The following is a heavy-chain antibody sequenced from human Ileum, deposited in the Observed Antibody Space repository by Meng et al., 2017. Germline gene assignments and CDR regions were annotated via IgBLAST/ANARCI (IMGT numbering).Heavy chain of an antibody. V-gene: IGHV4-34*01. CDR3: ARGGPWFDP. Sequence: QVQPPEGGAGLLKPSETLSLTCAVYGGSFSGYYWSWIRQPPGKGLEWIGEINHSGSTNYNPSLKSRVTISVDTSKNQFSLKLSSVTAADTAVYYCARGGPWFDPWGQGTLVTVSS. J-gene: IGHJ5*02. CDR2: INHSGST. CDR1: GGSFSGYY.